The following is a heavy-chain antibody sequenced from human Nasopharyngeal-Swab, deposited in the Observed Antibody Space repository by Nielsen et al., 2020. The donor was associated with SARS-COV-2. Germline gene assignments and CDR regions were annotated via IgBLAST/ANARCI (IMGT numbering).Heavy chain of an antibody. D-gene: IGHD6-19*01. V-gene: IGHV4-31*03. CDR2: IYYSGST. Sequence: SETLSLTCTVSGGSISSGGYYWSWIRQHPGKGLEWIGYIYYSGSTYYNPSLKRRVTISVDTYKNQFSLKLSSVTAADTAVYYCARATTPIAVAGPRGWYFDLWGRGTLVTVSS. J-gene: IGHJ2*01. CDR3: ARATTPIAVAGPRGWYFDL. CDR1: GGSISSGGYY.